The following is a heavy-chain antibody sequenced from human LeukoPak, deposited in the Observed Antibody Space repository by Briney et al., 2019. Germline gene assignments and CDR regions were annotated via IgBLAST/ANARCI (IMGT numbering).Heavy chain of an antibody. D-gene: IGHD6-19*01. Sequence: GGSLRLSCAASGFTISTYSMTWVRQAPGKGLEWVSYISSRSTTIYYADSMRGRFTISRDNAKNSLYLQVNNLRVEDTALYYCAREAVAGRGFDYWGQGALVTVSS. CDR2: ISSRSTTI. CDR3: AREAVAGRGFDY. V-gene: IGHV3-48*01. J-gene: IGHJ4*02. CDR1: GFTISTYS.